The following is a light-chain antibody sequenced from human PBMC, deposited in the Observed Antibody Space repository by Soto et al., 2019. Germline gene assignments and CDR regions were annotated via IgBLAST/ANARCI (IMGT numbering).Light chain of an antibody. V-gene: IGLV1-40*01. Sequence: QAVVTQPPSVSGAPGQRVTISCTGSSSNIGAGYDVHWYQQLPGTAPKLLIYGNSNRPSGVPDRFSGSKSGNTASLTISGLQAEDEADYYCCSYAGSYTPVVFGTGTKVTVL. J-gene: IGLJ1*01. CDR2: GNS. CDR1: SSNIGAGYD. CDR3: CSYAGSYTPVV.